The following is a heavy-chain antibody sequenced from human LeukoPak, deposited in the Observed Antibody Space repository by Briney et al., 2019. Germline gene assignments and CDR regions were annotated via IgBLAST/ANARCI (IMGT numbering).Heavy chain of an antibody. CDR3: AKDRAPIAARRGGFDY. Sequence: PGGSLRLSCAASGFTFSSYSMNWVRQAPGKGLEWVSSISSSSSYIYYADSVKGRFTISRDNAKNSLYLQMNSLRAEDTAVYYCAKDRAPIAARRGGFDYWGQGTLVTVSS. CDR2: ISSSSSYI. J-gene: IGHJ4*02. D-gene: IGHD6-6*01. V-gene: IGHV3-21*01. CDR1: GFTFSSYS.